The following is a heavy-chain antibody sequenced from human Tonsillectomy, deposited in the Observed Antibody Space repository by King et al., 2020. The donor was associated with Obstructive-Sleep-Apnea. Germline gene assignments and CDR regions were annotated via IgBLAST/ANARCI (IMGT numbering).Heavy chain of an antibody. V-gene: IGHV3-13*01. D-gene: IGHD3-16*02. J-gene: IGHJ4*02. CDR2: IGTAGDT. Sequence: VQLVESGGGLVQRGGSLRLSCAASGFTFSRYDMHWVRQGIGKGLEWVSAIGTAGDTYYPVSVKGRFTISRENAKNSLHLQMNSLRAGDTAVYYCARLSSGDGSFDYWGQGTLVTVSS. CDR1: GFTFSRYD. CDR3: ARLSSGDGSFDY.